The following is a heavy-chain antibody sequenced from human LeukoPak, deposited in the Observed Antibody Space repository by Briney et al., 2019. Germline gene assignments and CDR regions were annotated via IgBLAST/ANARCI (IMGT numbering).Heavy chain of an antibody. Sequence: NPSETLSLTCTVPGGSISTRNHYWGWLRQPPGKGLEWIGSIGYTGTTNSNPSLKSRVTLSVDTSKNQVSLTLSSVTAADTAVYFCARRMGSGATYPRTFDYWGQGTLVTVSS. CDR1: GGSISTRNHY. CDR3: ARRMGSGATYPRTFDY. V-gene: IGHV4-39*01. CDR2: IGYTGTT. J-gene: IGHJ4*02. D-gene: IGHD2-8*02.